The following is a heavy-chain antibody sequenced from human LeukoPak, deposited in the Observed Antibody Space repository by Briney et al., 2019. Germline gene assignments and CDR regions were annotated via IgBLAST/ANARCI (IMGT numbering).Heavy chain of an antibody. CDR3: ARDGEYLSYYYYMDV. CDR2: INPSGGRT. Sequence: ASVKASCKASGYTFTSYYMHWVRQAPGQGLEWMGMINPSGGRTSYAQKFQGRVTMTSDTSTSTVYMEVSSLRSEDTALYYCARDGEYLSYYYYMDVWGKGTTVTISS. D-gene: IGHD4-17*01. CDR1: GYTFTSYY. V-gene: IGHV1-46*01. J-gene: IGHJ6*03.